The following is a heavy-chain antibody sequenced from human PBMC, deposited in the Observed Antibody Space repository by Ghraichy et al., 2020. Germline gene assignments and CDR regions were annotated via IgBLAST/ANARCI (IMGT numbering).Heavy chain of an antibody. J-gene: IGHJ5*02. D-gene: IGHD6-19*01. CDR2: VSASGGRT. V-gene: IGHV3-23*01. CDR3: AKRGEEAGLDP. CDR1: GFTFNTYA. Sequence: GESLNISCAASGFTFNTYAMNWVRQAPGKGLEWVSAVSASGGRTYYADSVKGRFTISRDNSRNTVYLQMNSLRAEDTAVYHCAKRGEEAGLDPWGQGTLVTVSS.